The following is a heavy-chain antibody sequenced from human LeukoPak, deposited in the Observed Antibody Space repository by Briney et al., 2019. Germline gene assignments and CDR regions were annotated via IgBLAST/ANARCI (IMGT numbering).Heavy chain of an antibody. CDR3: ARDLFPRFSRSMGWFDP. CDR1: GFTFSSYA. CDR2: ISGNGGGT. J-gene: IGHJ5*02. Sequence: GGSLRLSCAASGFTFSSYAMSWARQAPGKGLEWVSGISGNGGGTYYADSVKGRFTISRDNSKNTLYLQMNSLRAEDTAVYYCARDLFPRFSRSMGWFDPWGQGTLVTVSS. V-gene: IGHV3-23*01. D-gene: IGHD2/OR15-2a*01.